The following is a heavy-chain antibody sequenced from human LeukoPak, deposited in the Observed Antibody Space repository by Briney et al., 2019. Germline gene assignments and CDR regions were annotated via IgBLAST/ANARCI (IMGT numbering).Heavy chain of an antibody. Sequence: ETLSLTCTVSGYSISSGYYWGWIRQPPGKGLEWVSAISGSGGSTYYADSVKGRFTISRDNSKNTLYLQMNSLRAEDTAVYYCAKDRPENDYWGQGTLVTVSS. CDR2: ISGSGGST. J-gene: IGHJ4*02. V-gene: IGHV3-23*01. CDR3: AKDRPENDY. CDR1: GYSISSGYY.